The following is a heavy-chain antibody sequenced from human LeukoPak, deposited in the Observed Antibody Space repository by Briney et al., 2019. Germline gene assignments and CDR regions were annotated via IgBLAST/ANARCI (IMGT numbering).Heavy chain of an antibody. V-gene: IGHV1-2*02. J-gene: IGHJ2*01. D-gene: IGHD6-19*01. CDR1: GYAFTGYY. CDR3: ARDSCGGGGCHYWYFDL. Sequence: ASVKVSCKASGYAFTGYYIHWVRQAPGQGLEWMGWIHPNSGGTNYAQKLQGRVTMTRDTSLPPASMELSSLNPDDTALYYCARDSCGGGGCHYWYFDLWGRGTLVTVSS. CDR2: IHPNSGGT.